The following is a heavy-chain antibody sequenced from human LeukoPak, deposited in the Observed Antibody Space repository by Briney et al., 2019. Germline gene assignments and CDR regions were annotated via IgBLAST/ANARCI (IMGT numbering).Heavy chain of an antibody. D-gene: IGHD7-27*01. CDR3: ARDPGVNYGMDV. CDR1: GGSISSHY. CDR2: IYYSGST. V-gene: IGHV4-59*11. Sequence: SETLSLTCTVSGGSISSHYWSWIRQPPGKGLEWIGYIYYSGSTNYNPSLKSRVTISVDTSKNQFSLKLSSVTAADTAVYYCARDPGVNYGMDVWGQGTTVTVSS. J-gene: IGHJ6*02.